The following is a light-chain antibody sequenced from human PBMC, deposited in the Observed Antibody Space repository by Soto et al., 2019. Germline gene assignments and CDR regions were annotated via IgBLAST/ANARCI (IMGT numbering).Light chain of an antibody. CDR3: QQRSNWPLIT. J-gene: IGKJ5*01. CDR2: DAS. Sequence: EIVLTQSPDTLSLSPGERATLSCRASQSISSSYLAWYQQKPGQAPRLLIYDASNRATGIPARFSGSGSGTDFTLTISSLQPEDFSVYFCQQRSNWPLITFGQGTRLEI. V-gene: IGKV3-11*01. CDR1: QSISSSY.